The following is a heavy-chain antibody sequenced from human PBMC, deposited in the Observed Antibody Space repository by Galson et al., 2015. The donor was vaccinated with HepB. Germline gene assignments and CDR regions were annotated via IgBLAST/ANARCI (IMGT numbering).Heavy chain of an antibody. V-gene: IGHV3-30-3*01. Sequence: SLRLSCAASGFTFSSYAMHWVRQAPGKGLEWVAVISYDGSNKYYADSVKGRFTISRDNAKNSLYLQMNSPRAEDTAVYYCARDKTGAADSQPSGFDYWGQGTLVTVSS. J-gene: IGHJ4*02. CDR1: GFTFSSYA. CDR3: ARDKTGAADSQPSGFDY. D-gene: IGHD6-13*01. CDR2: ISYDGSNK.